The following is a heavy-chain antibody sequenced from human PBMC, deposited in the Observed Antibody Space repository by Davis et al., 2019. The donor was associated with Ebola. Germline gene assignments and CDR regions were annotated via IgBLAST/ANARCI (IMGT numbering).Heavy chain of an antibody. D-gene: IGHD4-17*01. V-gene: IGHV3-30*18. CDR1: GFSFSSYG. Sequence: GESLKISCVASGFSFSSYGMHWVRQAPGKGLEWVAVISYDGSNKYYADSVKGRFTISRDNSKNTLYLQMNSLRAEDTAVYYCAKDPTVTTFIYYYYGMDVWGQGTTVTVSS. J-gene: IGHJ6*02. CDR2: ISYDGSNK. CDR3: AKDPTVTTFIYYYYGMDV.